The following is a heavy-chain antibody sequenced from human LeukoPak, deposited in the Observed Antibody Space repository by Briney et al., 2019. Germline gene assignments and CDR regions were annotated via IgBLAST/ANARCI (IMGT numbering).Heavy chain of an antibody. Sequence: ASVKVSCKASGYTLTSYDINWVRQATGQGLEWMGWMNPNSGNTGYAQKFQGRVTMTRNTSISTAYMELSSLRSEDTAVYYCARFSILTGPYDFDYWGQGTLVTVSS. J-gene: IGHJ4*02. CDR3: ARFSILTGPYDFDY. D-gene: IGHD3-9*01. CDR2: MNPNSGNT. CDR1: GYTLTSYD. V-gene: IGHV1-8*01.